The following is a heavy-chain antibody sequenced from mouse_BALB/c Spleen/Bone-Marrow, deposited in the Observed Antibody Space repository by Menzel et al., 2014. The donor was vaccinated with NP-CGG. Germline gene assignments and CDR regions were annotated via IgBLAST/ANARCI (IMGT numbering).Heavy chain of an antibody. CDR1: GFNIKDTY. CDR3: ARNTQFAY. V-gene: IGHV14-3*02. Sequence: EAQLQQSGAELVKPGASVKLSCTASGFNIKDTYMHWVKQRPEQGLEWIGRIDPANGNTKYDPKFQGKATITADTSSNTAYLQLSSLTSEDTAVYYCARNTQFAYWGQGTLVTVSA. D-gene: IGHD5-1-1*01. J-gene: IGHJ3*01. CDR2: IDPANGNT.